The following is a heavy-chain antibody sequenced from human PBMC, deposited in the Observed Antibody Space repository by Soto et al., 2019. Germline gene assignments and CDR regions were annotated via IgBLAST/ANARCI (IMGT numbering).Heavy chain of an antibody. CDR1: GASISSYY. CDR3: ARRWGYAFDI. Sequence: QVQLQESGPGRVKPSETLSLTCTVSGASISSYYWSWIRQPQGKGLEWIGYIYYSGSTNYNPSLKSRVTISVDTSKNQFSLKLSSVTAADTAVYYCARRWGYAFDIWGQGTMVTVSS. D-gene: IGHD1-26*01. J-gene: IGHJ3*02. V-gene: IGHV4-59*08. CDR2: IYYSGST.